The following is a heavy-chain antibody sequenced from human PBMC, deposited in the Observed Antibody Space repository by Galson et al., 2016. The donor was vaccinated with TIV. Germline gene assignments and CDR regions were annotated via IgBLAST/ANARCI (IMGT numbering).Heavy chain of an antibody. CDR3: ARSVTRGVVTARFFDL. V-gene: IGHV4-31*03. CDR2: IYDDGTT. Sequence: LTCTVSGDSISGGGYYWSWLRQRPGMGLDYIGYIYDDGTTYVIPSLKSRVSMSVDTSKDMFSLRLSSMTAADTAVYYCARSVTRGVVTARFFDLWGLGTLVTVSS. J-gene: IGHJ4*02. D-gene: IGHD2-21*02. CDR1: GDSISGGGYY.